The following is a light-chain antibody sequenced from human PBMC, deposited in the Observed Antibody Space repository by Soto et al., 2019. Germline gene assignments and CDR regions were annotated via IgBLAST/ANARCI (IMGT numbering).Light chain of an antibody. J-gene: IGKJ1*01. CDR3: QKSYSTPRT. V-gene: IGKV1-39*01. CDR1: QSISSY. Sequence: DIQMTQSPSSLSASVGDRVTITCRASQSISSYLNWYQQKPGKAPKLLIYAPSSLQSGVPSRFSGSGSGTDFNLTISSLQTEDVATYYCQKSYSTPRTFGPGTKVEIK. CDR2: APS.